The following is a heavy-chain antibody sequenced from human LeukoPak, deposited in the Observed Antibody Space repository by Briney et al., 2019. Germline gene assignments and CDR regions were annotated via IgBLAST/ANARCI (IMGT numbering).Heavy chain of an antibody. V-gene: IGHV1-18*01. D-gene: IGHD3-3*01. CDR2: ISAYNGNT. J-gene: IGHJ6*02. Sequence: ASVKVSCKASGYTFTSYGISWVRQAPGRGLEWMGWISAYNGNTNYAQKLQGRVTMTTDTSTSTAYMELRSLRSDDTAVSYCARDQGGSGTYYDFWSAYYLGEDYGVDVWGQGTTVTVSS. CDR3: ARDQGGSGTYYDFWSAYYLGEDYGVDV. CDR1: GYTFTSYG.